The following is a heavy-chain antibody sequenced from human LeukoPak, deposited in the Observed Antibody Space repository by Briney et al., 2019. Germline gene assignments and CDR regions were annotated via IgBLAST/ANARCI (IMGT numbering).Heavy chain of an antibody. J-gene: IGHJ4*02. D-gene: IGHD3-10*01. Sequence: ASVKVSCKASGYKFTSYGISWVRQAPGQGLEWMGWISTYNGHTNYAQKFQGRVTITKDTSTGTAYMDLRNLRTDDTAMYYCARNGRVRRVVKDLFEYWGQGTLVAVSS. CDR1: GYKFTSYG. CDR3: ARNGRVRRVVKDLFEY. CDR2: ISTYNGHT. V-gene: IGHV1-18*01.